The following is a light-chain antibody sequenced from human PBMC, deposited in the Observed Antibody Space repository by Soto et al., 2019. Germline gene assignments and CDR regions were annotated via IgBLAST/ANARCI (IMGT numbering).Light chain of an antibody. CDR3: LLYYGGAVV. CDR2: STD. V-gene: IGLV7-43*01. J-gene: IGLJ2*01. CDR1: TGTVTSGHY. Sequence: QAVVTQEPSLTVSPGGTVTLTYASSTGTVTSGHYPNWLQQKPGQAPRALIYSTDTRHSWTPARFSGSLLGGKAALTLSGVQPEDEADYYCLLYYGGAVVFGGGTKLTVL.